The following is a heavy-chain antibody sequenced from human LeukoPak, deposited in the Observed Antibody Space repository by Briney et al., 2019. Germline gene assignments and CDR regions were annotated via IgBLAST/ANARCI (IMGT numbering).Heavy chain of an antibody. CDR3: ARSGQRGYGRSY. CDR1: GYTFTSYD. CDR2: MNPNSGNT. V-gene: IGHV1-8*01. D-gene: IGHD5-18*01. Sequence: ASVKVSCKASGYTFTSYDINWVRQATGHGLEWMGWMNPNSGNTGYAQKFQGRVTMTRNTSISTAYMELSSLRSDDTAVYYCARSGQRGYGRSYWGQGTLVTVSS. J-gene: IGHJ4*02.